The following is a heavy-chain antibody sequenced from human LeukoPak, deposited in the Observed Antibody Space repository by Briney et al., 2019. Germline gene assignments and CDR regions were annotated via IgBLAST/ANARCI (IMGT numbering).Heavy chain of an antibody. CDR3: ARGAAADASAPDY. D-gene: IGHD6-13*01. Sequence: GGSLRLSCAASGFTFSNYATHWVRQAPGKGLEWVAVISNDGNNEYYADSVKGRFTISRDNSKNTLFLQMNSLRAEDSAVYYCARGAAADASAPDYWGQGSMVTVSS. CDR2: ISNDGNNE. V-gene: IGHV3-30-3*01. J-gene: IGHJ4*02. CDR1: GFTFSNYA.